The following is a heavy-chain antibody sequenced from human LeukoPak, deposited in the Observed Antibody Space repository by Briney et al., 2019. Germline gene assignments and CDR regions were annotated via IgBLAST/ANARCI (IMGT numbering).Heavy chain of an antibody. CDR2: INPSGGST. J-gene: IGHJ5*02. Sequence: ASVKVSCKGSGYTFTSYSIHWVRQVPGQGLEWMGIINPSGGSTSNAQRFQGRVTMTRDTSTSTVYMELSSLRFEDTAVYYCARKGIMYDNSRGWFDPWGQGTLVTVSS. CDR3: ARKGIMYDNSRGWFDP. V-gene: IGHV1-46*01. D-gene: IGHD2-15*01. CDR1: GYTFTSYS.